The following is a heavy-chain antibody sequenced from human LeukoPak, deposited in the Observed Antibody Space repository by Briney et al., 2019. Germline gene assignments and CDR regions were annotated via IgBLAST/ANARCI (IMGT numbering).Heavy chain of an antibody. D-gene: IGHD5-24*01. CDR2: ISDSGGST. Sequence: GGSLRLSCAASGFTFSSYAMSWVRQAPGKGLEWVSTISDSGGSTYYADSVKGRFTISRDNSKNTLYLQMNSLRAEDTAVYYCAKRTAERAGSFDLWGRGTLVTVSS. CDR3: AKRTAERAGSFDL. CDR1: GFTFSSYA. V-gene: IGHV3-23*01. J-gene: IGHJ2*01.